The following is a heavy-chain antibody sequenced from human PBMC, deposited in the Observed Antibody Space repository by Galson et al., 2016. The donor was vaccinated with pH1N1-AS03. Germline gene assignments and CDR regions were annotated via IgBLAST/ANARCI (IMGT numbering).Heavy chain of an antibody. Sequence: SLRLSCAASGFIFSSDWMHWVRQVPGKGLVWVSRITSDGSSISYADAVKGRLTTSRDNAKNTLYLQMNSLRAEDTAMYHCARAMYTSGWYGMDVWGQGTTVTVSS. J-gene: IGHJ6*02. V-gene: IGHV3-74*01. CDR2: ITSDGSSI. CDR3: ARAMYTSGWYGMDV. CDR1: GFIFSSDW. D-gene: IGHD6-19*01.